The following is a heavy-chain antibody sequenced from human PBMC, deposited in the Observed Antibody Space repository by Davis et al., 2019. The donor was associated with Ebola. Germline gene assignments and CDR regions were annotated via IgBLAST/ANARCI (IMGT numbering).Heavy chain of an antibody. CDR2: IRSKANSYAT. J-gene: IGHJ4*02. V-gene: IGHV3-73*01. D-gene: IGHD6-19*01. CDR1: GLILSGSS. Sequence: GESLKISCAASGLILSGSSLHWVRQASGKGLEWVGRIRSKANSYATAYAASVKGRFTISRDDSKNTAYLQMNSLKTEDTAVYYCNSAVSGTGGDYWGQGTLVTVSS. CDR3: NSAVSGTGGDY.